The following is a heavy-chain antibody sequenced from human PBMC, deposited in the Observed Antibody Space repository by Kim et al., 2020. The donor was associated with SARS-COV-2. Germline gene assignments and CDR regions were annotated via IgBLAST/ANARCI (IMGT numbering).Heavy chain of an antibody. D-gene: IGHD7-27*01. CDR3: ARAGWFDP. V-gene: IGHV3-53*01. Sequence: SEYNADSLKGQFTISRDNSKNTLYLQMNGLRAEDTAVYYCARAGWFDPWGQGTLVTVSS. CDR2: SE. J-gene: IGHJ5*02.